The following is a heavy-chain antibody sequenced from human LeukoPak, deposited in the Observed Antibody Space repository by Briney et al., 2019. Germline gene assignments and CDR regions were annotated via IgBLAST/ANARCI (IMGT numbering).Heavy chain of an antibody. D-gene: IGHD3-22*01. CDR2: IIPIFGTA. J-gene: IGHJ4*02. CDR1: GGTFSSYA. Sequence: GASVTVSCKASGGTFSSYAISWVRQAPGQGLEWMGGIIPIFGTANYAQKFQGRVTITADESTSTAYMELSSLRSEDTAVYYCARTYYYDSSGHFDYWGQGTLVTVSS. CDR3: ARTYYYDSSGHFDY. V-gene: IGHV1-69*13.